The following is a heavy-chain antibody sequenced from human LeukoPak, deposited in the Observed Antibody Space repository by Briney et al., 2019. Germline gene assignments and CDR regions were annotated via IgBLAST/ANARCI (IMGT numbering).Heavy chain of an antibody. V-gene: IGHV1-8*01. CDR2: VNPNSANT. CDR3: ARDGSLQEWLEGAFDI. Sequence: ASVKVSCKASGYTFTNFDINWVRQATGQGLEWMGWVNPNSANTGYAQKFQGRVTMTRNTSITTAYMELSSLRSDNTAVYYCARDGSLQEWLEGAFDIWGQGTMVTVSS. D-gene: IGHD6-19*01. CDR1: GYTFTNFD. J-gene: IGHJ3*02.